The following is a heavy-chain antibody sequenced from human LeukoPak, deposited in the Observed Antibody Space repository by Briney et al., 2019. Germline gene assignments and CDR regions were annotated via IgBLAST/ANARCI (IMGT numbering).Heavy chain of an antibody. D-gene: IGHD3-10*01. J-gene: IGHJ3*02. CDR1: GFTFSRYG. CDR2: ITTSGSNT. Sequence: GGSLRLSCAASGFTFSRYGMHWVRQGPGKELEWISYITTSGSNTIYADSVRGRFTISRDNAKNSLYLQMNSLRADDTAVYYCAREGASGSGSFAFDIWGQGTMVTVSA. CDR3: AREGASGSGSFAFDI. V-gene: IGHV3-48*03.